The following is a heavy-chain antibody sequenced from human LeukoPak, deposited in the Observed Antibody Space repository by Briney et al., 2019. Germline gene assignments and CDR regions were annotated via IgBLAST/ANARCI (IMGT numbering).Heavy chain of an antibody. CDR1: GFTFSSYW. CDR2: IKQDGSEI. J-gene: IGHJ1*01. D-gene: IGHD1-14*01. CDR3: PRDRYFQY. V-gene: IGHV3-7*01. Sequence: HPGRSLRLSCAASGFTFSSYWMSWVRQAPGKGPEWVGNIKQDGSEIYYVDSVKGRFTISRDNAKNSLHLQMNSLRVEDTAVYYCPRDRYFQYWGQGTVVTVSS.